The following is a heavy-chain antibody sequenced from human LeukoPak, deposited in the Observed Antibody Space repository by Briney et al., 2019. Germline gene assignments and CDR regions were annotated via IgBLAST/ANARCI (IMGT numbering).Heavy chain of an antibody. V-gene: IGHV3-30*03. CDR2: ISYDGSNK. Sequence: HPGGSLRLSCAASGFTFGSYGMHWVRQAPGKGLEWVAVISYDGSNKYYADSVKGRFTISRDNSKNTLYLQMNSLRAEDTAVYYCATDKWSGIQLLFYYYTMDVWGQGTTVTVSS. CDR3: ATDKWSGIQLLFYYYTMDV. CDR1: GFTFGSYG. D-gene: IGHD3-3*01. J-gene: IGHJ6*02.